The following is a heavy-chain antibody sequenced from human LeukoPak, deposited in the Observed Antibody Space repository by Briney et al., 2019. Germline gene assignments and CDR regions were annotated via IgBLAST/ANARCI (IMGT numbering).Heavy chain of an antibody. J-gene: IGHJ4*02. V-gene: IGHV3-30-3*01. Sequence: GRSLRLSCAASGFTFSSYAMHWVRQAPGKGLGWVAVISYDGSNKYYADSVKGRFTISRDNSKNTLYLQMNSLRAEDTAVYYCARDRDSRGYYYPYWGQGTLVTVSS. CDR1: GFTFSSYA. CDR3: ARDRDSRGYYYPY. D-gene: IGHD3-22*01. CDR2: ISYDGSNK.